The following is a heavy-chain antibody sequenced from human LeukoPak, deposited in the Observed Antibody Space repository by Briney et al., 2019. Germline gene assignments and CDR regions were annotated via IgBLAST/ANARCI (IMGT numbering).Heavy chain of an antibody. Sequence: ASVKVSCKTSGNTFSSNIINWVRQAPGQRLDWRGWINAANGNTKYSEKFQGRVTITRDTSASTVYMELNSLRSEDTAVYYCARERPTTTAFHVWGQGTMVTVS. CDR3: ARERPTTTAFHV. D-gene: IGHD1-14*01. V-gene: IGHV1-3*01. CDR2: INAANGNT. CDR1: GNTFSSNI. J-gene: IGHJ3*01.